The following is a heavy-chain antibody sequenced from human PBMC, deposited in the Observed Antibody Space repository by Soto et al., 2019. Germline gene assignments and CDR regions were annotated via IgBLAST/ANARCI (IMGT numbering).Heavy chain of an antibody. J-gene: IGHJ4*02. CDR2: IIPIFGTA. CDR1: GGTFSSYA. CDR3: AGEYYYENSGYYSLDY. Sequence: VASVKVSCKASGGTFSSYAISWVRQAPGQGLEWMGAIIPIFGTANYAQKFQGRVTITADESTSTAYMELSSLRSEDTAVYYCAGEYYYENSGYYSLDYWGQGTLVTVSS. V-gene: IGHV1-69*13. D-gene: IGHD3-22*01.